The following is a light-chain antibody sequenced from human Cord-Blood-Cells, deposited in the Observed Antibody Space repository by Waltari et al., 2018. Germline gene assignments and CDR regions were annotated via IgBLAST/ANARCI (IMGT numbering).Light chain of an antibody. CDR2: AAS. CDR3: QQSYSTPYT. Sequence: DIQMTQPPSSLSASVGDRVTITCRASQRISSYLNWYQQKPEKAPKLLIYAASSLQSGVPSRFSGSGSGTDFTLTISSLEPEDFATYYCQQSYSTPYTFGQGTKLEIK. V-gene: IGKV1-39*01. CDR1: QRISSY. J-gene: IGKJ2*01.